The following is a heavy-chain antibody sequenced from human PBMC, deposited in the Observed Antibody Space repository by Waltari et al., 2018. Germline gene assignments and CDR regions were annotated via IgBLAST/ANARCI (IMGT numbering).Heavy chain of an antibody. CDR2: ISYDGSNK. J-gene: IGHJ4*02. D-gene: IGHD6-19*01. CDR3: AREPSEVAGTGYFDY. CDR1: GFTFSSYA. V-gene: IGHV3-30-3*01. Sequence: QVQLVESGGGVVQPGRSLRLPCAASGFTFSSYAMPWVRQGPGKGLEWVAAISYDGSNKYYADSVKGRFTISRDNSKNTLYLQMNSLRAEDTAVYYCAREPSEVAGTGYFDYWGQGTLVTVSS.